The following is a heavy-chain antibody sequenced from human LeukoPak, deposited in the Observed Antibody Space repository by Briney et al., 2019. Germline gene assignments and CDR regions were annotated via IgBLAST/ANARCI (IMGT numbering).Heavy chain of an antibody. D-gene: IGHD3-9*01. CDR1: GYTFTSYG. V-gene: IGHV1-18*01. CDR2: ISAYNGNT. Sequence: ASVKVSCKASGYTFTSYGISWVRQAPGQGLEWMGWISAYNGNTNYAQKLQGRVTMTTDTSTSTAYMELRSLRSDDTAVYYCARLRYFDWLFDFDYWGQGTLATVSS. CDR3: ARLRYFDWLFDFDY. J-gene: IGHJ4*02.